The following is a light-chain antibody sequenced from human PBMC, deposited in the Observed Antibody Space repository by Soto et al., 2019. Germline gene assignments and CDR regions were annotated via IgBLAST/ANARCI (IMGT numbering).Light chain of an antibody. CDR3: SSYTSSSTPYL. J-gene: IGLJ1*01. Sequence: QSALTQPASVSDYPGQSITISCTGPSSDVGGYNYVSWYQQHPGKAPKLMIYEVSNRPSGVSNRFSGSKSGNTASLNIYGLQAEYEADYYCSSYTSSSTPYLFGTGTKLTVL. CDR1: SSDVGGYNY. V-gene: IGLV2-14*01. CDR2: EVS.